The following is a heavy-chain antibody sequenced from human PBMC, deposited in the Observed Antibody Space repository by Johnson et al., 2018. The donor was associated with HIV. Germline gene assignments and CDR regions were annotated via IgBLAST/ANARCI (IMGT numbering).Heavy chain of an antibody. V-gene: IGHV3-23*04. CDR1: EFTFSGSA. CDR2: ISGSGGTT. CDR3: TTGPPRIQLWLAPYDAFDI. Sequence: VQLVESGGGLVQPGGSLRLSCAASEFTFSGSAMSWVRQAPGKGLEWVSVISGSGGTTYCADSVKGRFTISRDNSKNKLYGQRNSLRAEDTAVYYCTTGPPRIQLWLAPYDAFDIWGQGTMVTVSS. D-gene: IGHD5-18*01. J-gene: IGHJ3*02.